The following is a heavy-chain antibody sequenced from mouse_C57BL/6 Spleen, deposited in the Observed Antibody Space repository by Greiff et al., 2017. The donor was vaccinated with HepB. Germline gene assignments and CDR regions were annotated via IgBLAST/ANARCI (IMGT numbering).Heavy chain of an antibody. CDR3: TAKDYYDPVWYAMDY. D-gene: IGHD2-4*01. V-gene: IGHV1-15*01. Sequence: VQLQQSGAELVRPGASVTLSCKASGYTFTDYEMHWVKQTPVHGLEWIGAIDPETGGTAYNQKFKGKAILTADKSSSTAYMELRSLTSEDSAVYYCTAKDYYDPVWYAMDYWGQRTSVTVSS. J-gene: IGHJ4*01. CDR1: GYTFTDYE. CDR2: IDPETGGT.